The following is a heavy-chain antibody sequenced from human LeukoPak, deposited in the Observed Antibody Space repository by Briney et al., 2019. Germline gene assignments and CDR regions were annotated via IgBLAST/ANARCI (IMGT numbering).Heavy chain of an antibody. CDR3: ARVMRESIVVVPAATGKYYFDY. CDR2: MNPNSGNT. Sequence: ASVKVSCKASGYTFTSYDINWVRRATGQGLEWMGWMNPNSGNTGYAQKFQGRVTMTRNTSISTAYMELSSLRSEDTAVYYCARVMRESIVVVPAATGKYYFDYWGQGTLVTVSS. D-gene: IGHD2-2*01. CDR1: GYTFTSYD. V-gene: IGHV1-8*01. J-gene: IGHJ4*02.